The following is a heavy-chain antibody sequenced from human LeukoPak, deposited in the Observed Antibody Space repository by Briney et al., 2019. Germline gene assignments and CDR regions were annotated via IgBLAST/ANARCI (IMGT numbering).Heavy chain of an antibody. D-gene: IGHD2-15*01. V-gene: IGHV4-59*12. J-gene: IGHJ4*02. CDR1: GGSISSYY. Sequence: SETLSLTCTVSGGSISSYYWSWIRQPPGKGLEWIGRIYSSGYTYYNPSLKSRATISVDTPKNQFSLKLTSVTAADTAVYYCAGSDLTQDYWDYWGQGTLVTVSS. CDR3: AGSDLTQDYWDY. CDR2: IYSSGYT.